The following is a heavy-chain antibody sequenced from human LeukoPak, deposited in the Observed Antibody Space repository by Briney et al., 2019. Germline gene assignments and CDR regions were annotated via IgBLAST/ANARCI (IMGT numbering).Heavy chain of an antibody. D-gene: IGHD4-17*01. V-gene: IGHV4-34*01. J-gene: IGHJ3*02. Sequence: SETLSLTCAVSGGSFSGYYWSWIRQPPGKGLEWIGEINHSGSTNYNPSLKSRVTISVDTSKNQFSLKLSSVTAADTAVYYCARAATVTTAAFDIWGQGTMVTVSS. CDR2: INHSGST. CDR1: GGSFSGYY. CDR3: ARAATVTTAAFDI.